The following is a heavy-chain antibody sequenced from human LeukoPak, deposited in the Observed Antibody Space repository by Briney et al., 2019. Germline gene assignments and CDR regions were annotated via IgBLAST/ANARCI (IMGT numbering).Heavy chain of an antibody. V-gene: IGHV1-8*03. CDR2: MNPNSGNT. CDR3: ARGPGSIAAAGQLDY. CDR1: GYTFTSYD. D-gene: IGHD6-13*01. Sequence: GASVKVSCKASGYTFTSYDINWVRQATGQGLGWMGWMNPNSGNTGYAQKFQGRVTITRNTSISTAYMELSSLRSEDTAVYYCARGPGSIAAAGQLDYWGQGTLVTVSS. J-gene: IGHJ4*02.